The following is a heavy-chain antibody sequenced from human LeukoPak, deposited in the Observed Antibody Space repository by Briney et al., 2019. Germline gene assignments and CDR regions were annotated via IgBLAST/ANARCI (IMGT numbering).Heavy chain of an antibody. CDR2: INAGNGNT. CDR1: GYTFTSYA. Sequence: ASVKVSCKASGYTFTSYAMHWVRQAPGQRLEWMGWINAGNGNTKYSQKFQGRVTITRDTSISTAYMELSRLRSDDTAVYYCARAGSGRNFDYWGQGTLVTVSS. J-gene: IGHJ4*02. D-gene: IGHD1-26*01. CDR3: ARAGSGRNFDY. V-gene: IGHV1-3*01.